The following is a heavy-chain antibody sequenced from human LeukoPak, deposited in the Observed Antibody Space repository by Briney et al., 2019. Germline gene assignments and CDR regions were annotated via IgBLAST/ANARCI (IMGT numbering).Heavy chain of an antibody. D-gene: IGHD3-22*01. J-gene: IGHJ4*02. CDR2: ISWNSGSI. Sequence: GGSLRLSCAASGFTFDDYTMHWVRQAPGKGLEWVSGISWNSGSIAYADSVKGRFTISRDNAKNSLYLQMNSLRTEDTALYYCTKDRSDSSGYSYDYWGQGTLVTVSS. CDR3: TKDRSDSSGYSYDY. CDR1: GFTFDDYT. V-gene: IGHV3-9*01.